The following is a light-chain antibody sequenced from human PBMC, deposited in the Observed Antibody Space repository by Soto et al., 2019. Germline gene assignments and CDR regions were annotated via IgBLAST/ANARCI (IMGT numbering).Light chain of an antibody. CDR2: GNS. CDR1: SSNIGAGYD. J-gene: IGLJ2*01. Sequence: QSVRTQPPSVSGAPGQRVTISCTGRSSNIGAGYDVHWYQQLPGTAPKLLIYGNSNRPSGVPDRFSGSKSGTSDSLDITGVQAEDEDDYYCQSYDSSLSGYVVFGGGTKLTVL. V-gene: IGLV1-40*01. CDR3: QSYDSSLSGYVV.